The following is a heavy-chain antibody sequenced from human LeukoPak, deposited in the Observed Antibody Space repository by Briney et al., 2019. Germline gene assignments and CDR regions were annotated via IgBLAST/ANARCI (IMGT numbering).Heavy chain of an antibody. Sequence: GGSLRLSCAASGFIFNSYAMSWVRQAPGKGLEWVANIKQDGSEKYYVDSVKGRFTISRDNAKNSLYLQMNSLRAEDTAVYYCARDPYSSGWPSYYYYGMDVWGQGTTVTVSS. V-gene: IGHV3-7*01. D-gene: IGHD6-19*01. J-gene: IGHJ6*02. CDR2: IKQDGSEK. CDR1: GFIFNSYA. CDR3: ARDPYSSGWPSYYYYGMDV.